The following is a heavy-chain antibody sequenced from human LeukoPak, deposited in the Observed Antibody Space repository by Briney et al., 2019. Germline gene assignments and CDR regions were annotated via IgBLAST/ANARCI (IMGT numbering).Heavy chain of an antibody. Sequence: ASVKVSCKASGYTFTSYGISWVRQAPGQGLEWMGWISAYNGNTNYAQKLQGRVTITADESTSTAYMELSSLRSEDTAVYYCARVYERSSSGYYYESWGAFDIWGQGTMVTVSS. CDR2: ISAYNGNT. CDR1: GYTFTSYG. CDR3: ARVYERSSSGYYYESWGAFDI. D-gene: IGHD3-22*01. J-gene: IGHJ3*02. V-gene: IGHV1-18*01.